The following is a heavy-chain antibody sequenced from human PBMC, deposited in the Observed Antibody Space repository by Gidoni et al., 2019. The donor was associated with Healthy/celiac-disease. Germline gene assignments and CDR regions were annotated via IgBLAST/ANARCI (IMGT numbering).Heavy chain of an antibody. D-gene: IGHD4-17*01. CDR2: IYYSGST. CDR3: ARRNYGEYMFDY. V-gene: IGHV4-39*01. J-gene: IGHJ4*02. CDR1: GGSISSSSYY. Sequence: QLQLQESGPGLVKPSETLSLTCTVSGGSISSSSYYWGWIRQPPGKGLEWIGSIYYSGSTYYNPSLKSRVTISVDTSKNQFSLKLSSVTAADTAVYYCARRNYGEYMFDYWGQGTLVTVSS.